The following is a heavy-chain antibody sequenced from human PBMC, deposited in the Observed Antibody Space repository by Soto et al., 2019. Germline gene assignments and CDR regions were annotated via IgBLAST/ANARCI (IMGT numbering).Heavy chain of an antibody. CDR3: ARGQQVSTIRGVQGFAS. J-gene: IGHJ4*02. CDR2: LYSGGTS. V-gene: IGHV3-53*02. CDR1: GFSISSNY. D-gene: IGHD3-10*01. Sequence: EVQLVETGGGLIQPGGSLRLSCAASGFSISSNYMTWVRQAPGKGLEWVSLLYSGGTSYYADSVKGRFTISRDNSKNTLFLQMNRLKTEDTAVYYCARGQQVSTIRGVQGFASWGQGNLVTVSS.